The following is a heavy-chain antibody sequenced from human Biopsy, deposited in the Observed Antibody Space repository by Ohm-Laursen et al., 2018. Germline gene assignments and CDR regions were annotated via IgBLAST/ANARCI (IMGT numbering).Heavy chain of an antibody. V-gene: IGHV3-30*18. CDR2: ISSDGSLK. CDR3: AKGGRVGLTQWFGP. J-gene: IGHJ5*02. CDR1: GFTFSSNG. D-gene: IGHD1-26*01. Sequence: SLRLSCAASGFTFSSNGMHWVRQAPGKGLEWVTAISSDGSLKYYTNSVEGRFTISRDNSKNTLFLQMNSLRAEDTAMYYCAKGGRVGLTQWFGPWGQGTLVTVSS.